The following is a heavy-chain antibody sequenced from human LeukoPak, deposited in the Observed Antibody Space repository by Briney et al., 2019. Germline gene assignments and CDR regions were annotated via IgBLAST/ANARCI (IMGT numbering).Heavy chain of an antibody. CDR2: IRYDGSNE. D-gene: IGHD2-2*01. CDR1: GFTFSSYG. V-gene: IGHV3-30*02. J-gene: IGHJ4*02. Sequence: GGSLRLSCAASGFTFSSYGMHWVRQAPGKGLEWVSFIRYDGSNEYYADSVRGRFTISRDNSKNTLYLQMNSLRAEDTALYYCARESWYQFDCWGQGTLVTVSS. CDR3: ARESWYQFDC.